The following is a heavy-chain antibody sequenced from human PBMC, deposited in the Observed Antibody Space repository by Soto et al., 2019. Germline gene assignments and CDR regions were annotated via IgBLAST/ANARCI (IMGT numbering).Heavy chain of an antibody. J-gene: IGHJ6*02. CDR1: GFTFSSYA. CDR3: ARNYGSGSLKSYYGMDV. V-gene: IGHV3-30-3*01. D-gene: IGHD3-10*01. Sequence: VGSLRLSCAASGFTFSSYAMHWVRQAPGKGLEWVAVISYDGSNKYYADSVKGRFTISRDNSKNTLYLQMNSLRAEDTAVYYCARNYGSGSLKSYYGMDVWGQGTTVTVSS. CDR2: ISYDGSNK.